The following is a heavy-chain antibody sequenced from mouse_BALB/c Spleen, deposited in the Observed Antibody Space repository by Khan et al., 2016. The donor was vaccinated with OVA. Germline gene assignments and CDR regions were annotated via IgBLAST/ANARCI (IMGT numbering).Heavy chain of an antibody. CDR3: ARGDGYYVYFDY. Sequence: VKLQESGPELVKPGASVKMSCKASGYTFTYYVITWVKQRTGQGLEWIGEIYPGSDNAYYNERFKGKATLTADKSSNTTHIQLSSLTSEDSAVFFCARGDGYYVYFDYWGQGTTLTVSS. D-gene: IGHD2-3*01. V-gene: IGHV1-81*01. J-gene: IGHJ2*01. CDR1: GYTFTYYV. CDR2: IYPGSDNA.